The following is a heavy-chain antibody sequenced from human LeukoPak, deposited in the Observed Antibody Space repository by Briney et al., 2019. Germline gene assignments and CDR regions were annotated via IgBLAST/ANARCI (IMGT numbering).Heavy chain of an antibody. CDR1: GFTFSSYW. V-gene: IGHV3-48*01. J-gene: IGHJ6*03. Sequence: GGSLRLSCAASGFTFSSYWMSWVRQAPGKGLEWVSYISSSSSTIYYADSVKGRFTISRDNAKNSLYLQMNSLRAEDTAVYYCARDAYYYDSSGYLPPYYYYYMDVWGKGITVTVSS. D-gene: IGHD3-22*01. CDR2: ISSSSSTI. CDR3: ARDAYYYDSSGYLPPYYYYYMDV.